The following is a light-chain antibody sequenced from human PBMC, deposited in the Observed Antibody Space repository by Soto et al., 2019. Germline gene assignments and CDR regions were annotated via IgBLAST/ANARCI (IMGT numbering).Light chain of an antibody. CDR2: GAS. CDR3: QQYSDWWT. V-gene: IGKV1-39*01. CDR1: QSVRNY. Sequence: DIQMTQSPSSLSASVGDSVTITCRASQSVRNYLNWYQHKTGKAPKLLIYGASRLQTGVPSRFSGSGSGTEFTLTISSLQSEDFAVYYCQQYSDWWTFGQGTKVDIK. J-gene: IGKJ1*01.